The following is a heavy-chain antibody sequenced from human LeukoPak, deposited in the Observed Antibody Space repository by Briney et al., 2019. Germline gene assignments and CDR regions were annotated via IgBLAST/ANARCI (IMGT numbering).Heavy chain of an antibody. CDR1: GGTFSSYA. Sequence: ASVKVSCKASGGTFSSYAISWVRQARGQGLEWMGGIIPIFGTANYAQKFQGRVTITADESTSTAYMELSSLRSEDTAVYYCARNHTGIAAAGADYWGQGTLVTVSS. D-gene: IGHD6-13*01. CDR2: IIPIFGTA. CDR3: ARNHTGIAAAGADY. J-gene: IGHJ4*02. V-gene: IGHV1-69*13.